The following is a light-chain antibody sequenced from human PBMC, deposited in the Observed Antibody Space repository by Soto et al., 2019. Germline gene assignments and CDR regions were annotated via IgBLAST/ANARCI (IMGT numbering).Light chain of an antibody. V-gene: IGLV3-9*01. J-gene: IGLJ2*01. CDR2: NDN. CDR1: NIGSKN. CDR3: QVWDTSTAL. Sequence: SYELTQPLSVSVARGQTARITCGGSNIGSKNVYWYQQKPGQAPVLVIYNDNSRPSGIPERVSGSNSGSTATLTISRAQAGDEADYYCQVWDTSTALIGGGTKLTVL.